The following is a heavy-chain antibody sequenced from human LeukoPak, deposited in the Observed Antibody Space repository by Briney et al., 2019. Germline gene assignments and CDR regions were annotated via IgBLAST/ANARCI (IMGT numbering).Heavy chain of an antibody. CDR1: EYTFIDYW. Sequence: ASVKVSCKTSEYTFIDYWIHWVRQAPGQGLERLGRININSGGINYAQKFQGRVTMTRATSISTAYMELSRLRFDDTAVYYCARDRDGGVGTMDYWGQGTLVPVSS. J-gene: IGHJ4*02. CDR2: ININSGGI. CDR3: ARDRDGGVGTMDY. D-gene: IGHD3-3*01. V-gene: IGHV1-2*06.